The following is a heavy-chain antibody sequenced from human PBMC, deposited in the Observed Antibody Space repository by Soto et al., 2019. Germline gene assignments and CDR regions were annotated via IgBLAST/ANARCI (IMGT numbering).Heavy chain of an antibody. D-gene: IGHD3-9*01. Sequence: GGSLRLSCAASGFTFSRYGMHWVRQAPGKGLEWVAVISYDGSNKYYADSVKGRFTISRDNSKNTLYLQMNSLRAEDTAVYYCAKETYDILTGYELYYYYGMDVWGQGTTVTVSS. CDR3: AKETYDILTGYELYYYYGMDV. CDR1: GFTFSRYG. CDR2: ISYDGSNK. V-gene: IGHV3-30*18. J-gene: IGHJ6*02.